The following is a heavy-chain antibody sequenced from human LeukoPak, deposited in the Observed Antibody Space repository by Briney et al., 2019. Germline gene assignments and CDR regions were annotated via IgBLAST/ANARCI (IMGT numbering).Heavy chain of an antibody. Sequence: GGSLRLSCAASGFTFSGYEMNWVRQAPGKGLECVSYISSSGGTISYADSVKGRFTISRDNAKNALYLQMNSLRAEDTANYYCARGGNWFDPWGQGTLVTVSS. J-gene: IGHJ5*02. V-gene: IGHV3-48*03. CDR1: GFTFSGYE. CDR3: ARGGNWFDP. D-gene: IGHD3-16*01. CDR2: ISSSGGTI.